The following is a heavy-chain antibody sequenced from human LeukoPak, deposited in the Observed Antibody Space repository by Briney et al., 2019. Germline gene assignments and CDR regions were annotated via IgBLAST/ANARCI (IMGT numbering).Heavy chain of an antibody. J-gene: IGHJ4*02. CDR3: AKDLGGSGWYGDY. CDR1: GFTFSFYA. D-gene: IGHD6-19*01. Sequence: GGSLRLSCAASGFTFSFYAMNWVRQAPGKGLEWVSAISGSGGSTYYPHSVKGRFTVSRDNSKNTPYLQMNSLRVEDTAIYYCAKDLGGSGWYGDYWGQGTPVTVSS. CDR2: ISGSGGST. V-gene: IGHV3-23*01.